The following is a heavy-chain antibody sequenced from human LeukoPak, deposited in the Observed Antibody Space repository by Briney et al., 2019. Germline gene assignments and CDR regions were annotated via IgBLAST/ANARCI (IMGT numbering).Heavy chain of an antibody. V-gene: IGHV5-51*01. CDR3: ARHHSSGWYGGVFDY. D-gene: IGHD6-19*01. CDR1: GYSFTSYW. Sequence: GESLKISCKGSGYSFTSYWIGWVRQMPGKGLEWMGIIYPGDSDTRYSPSFQGQVTISADKSISTAYLQWSSLKASDTAMYYCARHHSSGWYGGVFDYWGQGTLVTVSS. CDR2: IYPGDSDT. J-gene: IGHJ4*02.